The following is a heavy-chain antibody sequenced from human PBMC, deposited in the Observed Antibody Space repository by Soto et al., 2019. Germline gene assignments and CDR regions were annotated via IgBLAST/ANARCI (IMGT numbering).Heavy chain of an antibody. CDR3: AKSPSYPVHFDY. CDR2: ISYDGSNK. V-gene: IGHV3-30*18. Sequence: QVKLVESGGGVVQPGRSLRLSCAASGFTFSSYGMHWVRQAPGKGLEWVAVISYDGSNKYYADSVKGRFTISRDNSKNTLYLQMNSLRAEDTAVYYWAKSPSYPVHFDYWGQGTLVTVSS. D-gene: IGHD1-26*01. CDR1: GFTFSSYG. J-gene: IGHJ4*02.